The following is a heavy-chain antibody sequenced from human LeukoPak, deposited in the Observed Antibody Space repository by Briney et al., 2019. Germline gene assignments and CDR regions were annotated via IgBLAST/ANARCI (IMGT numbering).Heavy chain of an antibody. CDR1: GGTFSSYA. CDR3: ARGMGNYYDSSGSSLDV. CDR2: IIPIFGTA. D-gene: IGHD3-22*01. Sequence: ASVTVSCKASGGTFSSYAISWVRQAPGQGLEWMGGIIPIFGTANYAQKFQGRVTITADESTSTAYMELSSLRSEDTAVYYCARGMGNYYDSSGSSLDVWGQGTTVTVSS. V-gene: IGHV1-69*13. J-gene: IGHJ6*02.